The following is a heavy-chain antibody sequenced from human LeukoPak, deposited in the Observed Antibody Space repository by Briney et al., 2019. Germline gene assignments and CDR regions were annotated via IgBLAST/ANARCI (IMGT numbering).Heavy chain of an antibody. J-gene: IGHJ3*02. Sequence: ASVKVSCKASGYTFTSYYMHWVRQAPGQGLEWMGWISAYNGNTNYAQKLQGRVTMTTDTSTSTAYMELRSLRSDDTAVYYCARSIALAGTGAFDIWGQWTMVTVSS. V-gene: IGHV1-18*04. CDR3: ARSIALAGTGAFDI. D-gene: IGHD6-19*01. CDR2: ISAYNGNT. CDR1: GYTFTSYY.